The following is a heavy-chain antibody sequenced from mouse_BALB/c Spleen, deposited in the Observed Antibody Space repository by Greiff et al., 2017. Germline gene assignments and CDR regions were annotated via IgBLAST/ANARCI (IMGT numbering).Heavy chain of an antibody. Sequence: VNVVESGPGLVAPSQSLSITCTVSGFSLTSYGVHWVRQPPGKGLEWLGVIWAGGSTNYNSALMSRLSISKDNSKSQVFLKMNSLQTDDTAMYYCARDRDYYGSSFAYWGQGTLVTVSA. V-gene: IGHV2-9*02. CDR1: GFSLTSYG. CDR3: ARDRDYYGSSFAY. J-gene: IGHJ3*01. CDR2: IWAGGST. D-gene: IGHD1-1*01.